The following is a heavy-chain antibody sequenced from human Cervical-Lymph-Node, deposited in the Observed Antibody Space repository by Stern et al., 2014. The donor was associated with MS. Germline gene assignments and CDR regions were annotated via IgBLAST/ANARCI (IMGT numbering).Heavy chain of an antibody. J-gene: IGHJ5*02. D-gene: IGHD3-10*01. CDR1: GYTFTSYA. V-gene: IGHV1-3*01. CDR3: ARARYGSGSYGWFDP. CDR2: INAGNGNT. Sequence: QVQLVQSGAEVKKPGASVKVSCKASGYTFTSYAMHWVRQAPGQRLEWMGWINAGNGNTKYSQKFQGRVTITRDTSASTAYMELSSLRSEDTAVYYCARARYGSGSYGWFDPWGQGTLVTVSS.